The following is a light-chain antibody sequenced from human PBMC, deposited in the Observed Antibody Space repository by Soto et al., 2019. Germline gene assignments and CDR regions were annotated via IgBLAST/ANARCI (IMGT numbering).Light chain of an antibody. CDR3: QQYDNLPPDT. CDR2: DAS. Sequence: DIQMTQSPSSLSASVGDRVTITCQASQDISNYLNWYQQKPGKAPKLLIYDASNLETGVPSRFIGSGSGTDFTFTISSLQPEDIATYYCQQYDNLPPDTFGGGTKVEIK. CDR1: QDISNY. J-gene: IGKJ4*01. V-gene: IGKV1-33*01.